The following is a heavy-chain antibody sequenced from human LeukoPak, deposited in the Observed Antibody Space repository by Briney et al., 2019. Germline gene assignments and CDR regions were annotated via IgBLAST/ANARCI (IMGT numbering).Heavy chain of an antibody. CDR2: IFHSGTT. CDR3: ASQWTIFDAFDI. Sequence: PSETLSLTCTVSGGSISSYYWSWIRQPPGKGLEWIGNIFHSGTTHYNPSLKSRVNMSVDTSNNQFSLKLSSVTAADMAVYYCASQWTIFDAFDIWGQGTMVTVSS. D-gene: IGHD2-8*01. J-gene: IGHJ3*02. V-gene: IGHV4-59*04. CDR1: GGSISSYY.